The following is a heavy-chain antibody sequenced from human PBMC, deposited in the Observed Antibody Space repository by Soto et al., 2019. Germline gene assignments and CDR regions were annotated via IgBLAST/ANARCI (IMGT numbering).Heavy chain of an antibody. V-gene: IGHV4-31*03. D-gene: IGHD3-16*01. CDR2: IYYSGRT. J-gene: IGHJ6*02. Sequence: SETMSLTCTVSGGSISRGGYYWSWIRQHPGKGLEWIGYIYYSGRTYYNPSLKSRVTISVDTSKTQFSLKLSSVTAADTAVYYCARDRRYDYVLGVYYYYGMDVWGQGTTVTVSS. CDR1: GGSISRGGYY. CDR3: ARDRRYDYVLGVYYYYGMDV.